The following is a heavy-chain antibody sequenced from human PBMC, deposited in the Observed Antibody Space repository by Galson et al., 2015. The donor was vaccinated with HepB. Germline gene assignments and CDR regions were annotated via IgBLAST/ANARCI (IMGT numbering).Heavy chain of an antibody. J-gene: IGHJ6*02. CDR1: GGSISSYY. CDR3: ALTMTTVTRGYYYYGMDV. CDR2: IYYSGST. V-gene: IGHV4-59*01. Sequence: ETLSLTCTVSGGSISSYYWSWIRQPPGKGLEWIGYIYYSGSTNYNPSLKSRVTISVDTSKNQFSLKLSSVTAADTAVYYCALTMTTVTRGYYYYGMDVWGQGTTVTVSS. D-gene: IGHD4-17*01.